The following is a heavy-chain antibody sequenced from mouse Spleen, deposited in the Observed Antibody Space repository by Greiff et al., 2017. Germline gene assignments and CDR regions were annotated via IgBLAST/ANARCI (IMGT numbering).Heavy chain of an antibody. CDR3: ARGLCINTIVMDY. CDR1: GYTFTDYA. CDR2: ISTYYGNT. D-gene: IGHD1-1*01. J-gene: IGHJ2*01. Sequence: QVQLQQSGPELVRPGVSVKISCKGSGYTFTDYAMHWVKQSHGKSLEWIGVISTYYGNTKYNQKFKGKATITVDKSSSTAYMELARMTSEDSAIYYCARGLCINTIVMDYWGQGTTLTVSS. V-gene: IGHV1S137*01.